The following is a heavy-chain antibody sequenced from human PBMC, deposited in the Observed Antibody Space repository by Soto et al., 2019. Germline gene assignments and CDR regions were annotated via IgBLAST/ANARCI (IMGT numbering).Heavy chain of an antibody. CDR3: ARDHAADDAFDI. CDR2: ISAYNGNT. CDR1: GYTFTSYG. V-gene: IGHV1-18*01. Sequence: ASVKVCCKASGYTFTSYGISWVRQAPGQGLELMGWISAYNGNTNYAQKLQGIVTMTTVTSTSTAYMELRSLRSDDTAVYYCARDHAADDAFDIWGQGTMVTISS. J-gene: IGHJ3*02.